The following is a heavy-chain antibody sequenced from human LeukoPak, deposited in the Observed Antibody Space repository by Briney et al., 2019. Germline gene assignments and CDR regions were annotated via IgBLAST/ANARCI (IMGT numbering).Heavy chain of an antibody. J-gene: IGHJ4*02. Sequence: SETLSLTCTVSGGSISSYYWSWIRQPPGKGLEWIGYIYYSGSTNYNPSLKSRVTISVDTSKNQFSLKLSSVTAADTAVYYCARHLRPGYSGYDSAFDYWGQGSLVIVSS. V-gene: IGHV4-59*01. CDR3: ARHLRPGYSGYDSAFDY. CDR2: IYYSGST. D-gene: IGHD5-12*01. CDR1: GGSISSYY.